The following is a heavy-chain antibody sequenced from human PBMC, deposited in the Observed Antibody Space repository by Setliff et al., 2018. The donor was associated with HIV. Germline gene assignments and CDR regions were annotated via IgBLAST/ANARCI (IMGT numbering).Heavy chain of an antibody. J-gene: IGHJ4*02. CDR3: ASGVGHFDTSYSEKY. CDR1: DDTFTRFG. V-gene: IGHV1-69*06. CDR2: IFPRIGTT. D-gene: IGHD3-10*01. Sequence: SVKVSCKASDDTFTRFGISWVRQAPGQGLEWVGAIFPRIGTTNHAQKFQGRVTITADKSISTVYMKMTSLRSEDTAVYYCASGVGHFDTSYSEKYWGQGTQVTVSS.